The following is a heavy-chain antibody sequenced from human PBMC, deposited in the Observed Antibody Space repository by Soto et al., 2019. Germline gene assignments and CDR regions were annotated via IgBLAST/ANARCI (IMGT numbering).Heavy chain of an antibody. D-gene: IGHD2-2*01. CDR3: ARDWSGIVVVPAPFDY. CDR1: GFTFSSYG. Sequence: HPGGSLRLSCAASGFTFSSYGMHWVRQAPGKGLEWVAVISYDGSNTYYADSVKGRFTISRDNSQNTLYLQMNSLRAEDTAVYYCARDWSGIVVVPAPFDYWGQGTLVTVP. V-gene: IGHV3-30*03. J-gene: IGHJ4*02. CDR2: ISYDGSNT.